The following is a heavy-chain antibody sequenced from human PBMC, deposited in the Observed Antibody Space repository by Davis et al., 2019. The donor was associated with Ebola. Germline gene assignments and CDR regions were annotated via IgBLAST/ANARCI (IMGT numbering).Heavy chain of an antibody. CDR1: GYTLTELS. D-gene: IGHD2-15*01. J-gene: IGHJ4*02. CDR3: ATDLGYCSGGSCYSEAGFDY. Sequence: ASVKVSCKVSGYTLTELSMHWVRQAPGKGLEWMGGFDPEDGETIYAQKFQGRVTMTEDTSTDTAYMELSSLRSEDTAVYYCATDLGYCSGGSCYSEAGFDYWGQGTLVTASS. CDR2: FDPEDGET. V-gene: IGHV1-24*01.